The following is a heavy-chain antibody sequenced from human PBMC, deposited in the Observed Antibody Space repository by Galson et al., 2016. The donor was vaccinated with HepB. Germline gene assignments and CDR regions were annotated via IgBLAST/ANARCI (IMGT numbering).Heavy chain of an antibody. J-gene: IGHJ6*02. V-gene: IGHV1-18*01. CDR3: ARQPHSSGWYPLIYYAMDV. Sequence: QSGAEVKKPGASVKVSCKASGYTFTSYGISWVRQAPGQGLEWMGWISAYNGNTNYAQKLQGRVTMTTDTSTSTAYMELRSLRSDDTAVYYCARQPHSSGWYPLIYYAMDVWGQGTTVTVSS. D-gene: IGHD6-19*01. CDR1: GYTFTSYG. CDR2: ISAYNGNT.